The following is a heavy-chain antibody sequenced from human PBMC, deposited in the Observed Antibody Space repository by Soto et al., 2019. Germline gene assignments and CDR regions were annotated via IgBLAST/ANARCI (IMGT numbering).Heavy chain of an antibody. CDR3: ARGQEVGAHFFDS. Sequence: LTLSCEASGFTFSGFDMPWVRQPTGKGLEWVSTIGTAGDTYYAVSVKGRFTISRDNAKNSLSLQMNSLRAGDTAVYFCARGQEVGAHFFDSWGQGTQVTVSS. CDR2: IGTAGDT. V-gene: IGHV3-13*01. D-gene: IGHD2-15*01. CDR1: GFTFSGFD. J-gene: IGHJ4*02.